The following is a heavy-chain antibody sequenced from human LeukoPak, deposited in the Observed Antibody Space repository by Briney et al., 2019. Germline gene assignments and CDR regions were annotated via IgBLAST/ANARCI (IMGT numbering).Heavy chain of an antibody. Sequence: SETLSLTCTVSGGSVSSGSYYWSWIRQPPGKGLEWIGYIYYSGSTNYNPSLKSRVTISVDTSKNQFSLKLSSVTAADTAVYYCARAGTIFGVVVYFDYWGQGTLVTVSS. CDR3: ARAGTIFGVVVYFDY. CDR1: GGSVSSGSYY. CDR2: IYYSGST. V-gene: IGHV4-61*01. J-gene: IGHJ4*02. D-gene: IGHD3-3*01.